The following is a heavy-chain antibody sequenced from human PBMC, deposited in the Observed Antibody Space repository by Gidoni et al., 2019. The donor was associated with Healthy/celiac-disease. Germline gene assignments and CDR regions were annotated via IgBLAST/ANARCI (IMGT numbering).Heavy chain of an antibody. CDR2: IWYDGSNK. Sequence: QVQLVESGGGLVQPGRSLRLSCAASGCTFGSYGMHWVRQAPGKGREWLAVIWYDGSNKYYADSVKGRFTISRDNSKNTLYLQMNSLRAEDTAVYYCATDRGDLWGRGTLVTVSS. V-gene: IGHV3-33*01. CDR3: ATDRGDL. CDR1: GCTFGSYG. D-gene: IGHD3-22*01. J-gene: IGHJ2*01.